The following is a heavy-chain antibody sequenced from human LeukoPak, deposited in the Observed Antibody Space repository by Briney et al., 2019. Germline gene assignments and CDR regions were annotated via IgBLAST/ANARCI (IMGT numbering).Heavy chain of an antibody. J-gene: IGHJ3*02. Sequence: PGGSLRLSCAAFGFTFSDYAMHWVRQAPGKGLEWVAVISYDGSNKYYADSVKGRFTISRDNSKNTLYLQMNSLRAEDTAVYYCXXXRWYYYDSSDYYHDAFDIWGQGTMVTVSS. D-gene: IGHD3-22*01. CDR1: GFTFSDYA. CDR3: XXXRWYYYDSSDYYHDAFDI. CDR2: ISYDGSNK. V-gene: IGHV3-30*04.